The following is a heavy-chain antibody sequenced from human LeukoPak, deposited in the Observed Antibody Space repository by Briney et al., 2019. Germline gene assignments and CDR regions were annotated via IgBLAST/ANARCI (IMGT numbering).Heavy chain of an antibody. D-gene: IGHD1-26*01. CDR1: GYTFTSYD. J-gene: IGHJ4*02. CDR3: ARVSAWELLLDY. Sequence: GASVEVSCKASGYTFTSYDINWVRQAPGQGLEWMGWINPNSGGTNYAQKFQGRVTMTRDTSISAAYMELSRLRSDDTAVYYCARVSAWELLLDYWGQGTLVTVSS. V-gene: IGHV1-2*02. CDR2: INPNSGGT.